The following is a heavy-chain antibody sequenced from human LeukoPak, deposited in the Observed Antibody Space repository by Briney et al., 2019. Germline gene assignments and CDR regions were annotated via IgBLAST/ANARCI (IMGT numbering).Heavy chain of an antibody. D-gene: IGHD5-12*01. J-gene: IGHJ4*02. CDR3: ARHEYSGSVRFDY. Sequence: ASVKVSCKASGYTFTGYYVHWVRQAPGQGLEWVGIINPSGDSTTYAQKFQGRVTMTRDTSTSTVYMELSSLRSEDTAVYYCARHEYSGSVRFDYWGQGTLVTVSS. V-gene: IGHV1-46*01. CDR1: GYTFTGYY. CDR2: INPSGDST.